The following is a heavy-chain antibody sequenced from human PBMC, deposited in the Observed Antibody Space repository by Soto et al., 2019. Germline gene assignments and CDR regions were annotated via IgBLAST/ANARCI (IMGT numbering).Heavy chain of an antibody. CDR2: IDPSDSYT. Sequence: XESLNISCKGSGYRFTTDWISWVRQMPGKGLEWMGRIDPSDSYTSYSPSFQGHVTISADKSISTAYLQWGSLKASDTAVYYCARLRIAAPGDPGPWGQGTLVTVSS. J-gene: IGHJ5*02. CDR3: ARLRIAAPGDPGP. D-gene: IGHD6-13*01. V-gene: IGHV5-10-1*01. CDR1: GYRFTTDW.